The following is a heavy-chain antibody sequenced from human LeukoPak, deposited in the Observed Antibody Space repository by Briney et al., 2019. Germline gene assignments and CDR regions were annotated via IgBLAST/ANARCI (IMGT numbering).Heavy chain of an antibody. CDR3: ARDRSSYYDFWSGTQEDAFDI. CDR1: GGSISSYY. CDR2: IYYSGST. D-gene: IGHD3-3*01. V-gene: IGHV4-59*01. Sequence: SETLSLTCTVSGGSISSYYWSWIRQPPGKGLEWIGYIYYSGSTNYNPSLKSRVTISVDTSKNQFSLKLSSVTAADTAVYYCARDRSSYYDFWSGTQEDAFDIWGQGTMVTVSS. J-gene: IGHJ3*02.